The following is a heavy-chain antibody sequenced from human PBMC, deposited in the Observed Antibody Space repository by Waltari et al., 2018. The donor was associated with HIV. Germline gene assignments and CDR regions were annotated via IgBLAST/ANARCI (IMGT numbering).Heavy chain of an antibody. D-gene: IGHD3-9*01. CDR2: MNPNSGNT. J-gene: IGHJ4*02. Sequence: QVQLVQSGAEVKKPGASVKVSCRASGYTFDSSVINWLRQAPGPGLEWMGWMNPNSGNTGYAQKFQGRVTMTRNTSISTAYMELSSLRSEDTAVYYCARGFRPHYDMLTGYYVGLDWGQGTLVTVSS. CDR1: GYTFDSSV. V-gene: IGHV1-8*02. CDR3: ARGFRPHYDMLTGYYVGLD.